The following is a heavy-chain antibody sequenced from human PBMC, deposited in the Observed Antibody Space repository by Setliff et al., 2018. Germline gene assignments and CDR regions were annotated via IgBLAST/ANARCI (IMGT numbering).Heavy chain of an antibody. CDR3: ARVSQAAGKCSVWSYFFYYMDV. V-gene: IGHV3-33*01. J-gene: IGHJ6*03. D-gene: IGHD6-19*01. CDR2: IRYDGSNK. CDR1: GFTFSSYG. Sequence: LSLTCAASGFTFSSYGMHWVRQAPGKGLEWVAAIRYDGSNKYYADSVKGRFTISRDNAKNTLYLQMTSLRAEDTAAYFCARVSQAAGKCSVWSYFFYYMDVWGEGTTVTVSS.